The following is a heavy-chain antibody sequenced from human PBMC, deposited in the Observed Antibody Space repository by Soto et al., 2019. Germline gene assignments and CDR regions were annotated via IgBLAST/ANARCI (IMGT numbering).Heavy chain of an antibody. CDR2: INPKSGGI. CDR1: GYTFSDYL. CDR3: ARGVSTDCSNGVCSSHYYHDMDV. Sequence: ASVKVSCKASGYTFSDYLLHWVRQAPGHALEWMGRINPKSGGIRSVQRCQGRVTMTTDPSMRIAYMELRRLKDDDTAVYYCARGVSTDCSNGVCSSHYYHDMDVWGQGTTVTVSS. J-gene: IGHJ6*02. V-gene: IGHV1-2*06. D-gene: IGHD2-8*01.